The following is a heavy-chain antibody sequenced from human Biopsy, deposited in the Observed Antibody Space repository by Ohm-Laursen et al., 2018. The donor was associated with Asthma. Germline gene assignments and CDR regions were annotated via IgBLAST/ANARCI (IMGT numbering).Heavy chain of an antibody. D-gene: IGHD3-10*01. CDR1: GFTFSSYA. CDR3: ARDFTIGSGSPFHF. CDR2: ISSLSRYK. V-gene: IGHV3-21*01. Sequence: GSLRLSCAASGFTFSSYAMSWVRQVPGQGLEWVSSISSLSRYKYYSDSLRGRVTISRDNAKSSLHLQMSSLRAEDTAVYFCARDFTIGSGSPFHFWGPGTLVTVSS. J-gene: IGHJ4*01.